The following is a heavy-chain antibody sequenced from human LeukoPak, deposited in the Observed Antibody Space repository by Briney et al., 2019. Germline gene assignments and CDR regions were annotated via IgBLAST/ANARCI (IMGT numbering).Heavy chain of an antibody. CDR2: ISAYNGNT. Sequence: ASVKVSCKASGYTFTSYGISWVRQAPGQGLEWRGWISAYNGNTNYAQKLQGRVTMTTDTSTSTAYMELRSLRSDDTAVYYCARVLRYFDWPDAFDIWGQGTMVTVSS. CDR3: ARVLRYFDWPDAFDI. CDR1: GYTFTSYG. D-gene: IGHD3-9*01. V-gene: IGHV1-18*01. J-gene: IGHJ3*02.